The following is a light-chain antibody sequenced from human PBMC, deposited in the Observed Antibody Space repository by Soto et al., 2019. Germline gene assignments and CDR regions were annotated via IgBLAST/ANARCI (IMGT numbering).Light chain of an antibody. CDR2: GAS. CDR1: QSVGST. Sequence: EIFMTQSPATLSVFPGERFILSCRASQSVGSTLAWYQQKPGQAPRLLIRGASTRATGGPARVSGSGSGTEFTLSISSLQSEDFAVYYCQQYSSSLTFGGGTTLEIK. CDR3: QQYSSSLT. V-gene: IGKV3-15*01. J-gene: IGKJ4*02.